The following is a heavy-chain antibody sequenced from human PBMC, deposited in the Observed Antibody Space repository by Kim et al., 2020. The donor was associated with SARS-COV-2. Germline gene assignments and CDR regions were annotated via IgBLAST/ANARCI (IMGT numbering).Heavy chain of an antibody. CDR2: ISSSGSTI. D-gene: IGHD6-6*01. CDR1: GFTFSSYE. CDR3: ASRIAPPTYYYNGMDV. J-gene: IGHJ6*02. V-gene: IGHV3-48*03. Sequence: GGSLRLSCAASGFTFSSYEMNWVRQAPGKGLEWISYISSSGSTIYYADSVKGRFTISRDNAKNSLYLQMNSLRAEDTAVYYCASRIAPPTYYYNGMDVWGQGTTVTVSS.